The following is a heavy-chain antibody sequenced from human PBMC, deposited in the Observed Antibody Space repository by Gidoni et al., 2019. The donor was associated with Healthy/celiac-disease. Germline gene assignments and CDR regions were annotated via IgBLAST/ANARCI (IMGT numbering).Heavy chain of an antibody. Sequence: EVQLVESGGGLVQPGGYLRLACAASGFTFSTYWMHWVRQAPGKGLVWVSRINSDGSITSYADAVKGRFTISRDNAKNTRYLQMNSLRAEDTAVYYCAKPMTTVTTGGFRSPRDDWFDPWGQGTLVTVSS. D-gene: IGHD4-17*01. CDR1: GFTFSTYW. J-gene: IGHJ5*02. CDR3: AKPMTTVTTGGFRSPRDDWFDP. CDR2: INSDGSIT. V-gene: IGHV3-74*01.